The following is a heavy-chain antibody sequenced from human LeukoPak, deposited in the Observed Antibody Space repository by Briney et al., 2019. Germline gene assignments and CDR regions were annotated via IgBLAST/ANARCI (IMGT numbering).Heavy chain of an antibody. CDR3: ARAAYDILTGYYRTPYGMDV. D-gene: IGHD3-9*01. J-gene: IGHJ6*04. V-gene: IGHV3-21*01. CDR1: GFTFSSYS. Sequence: GGSLRLSCAASGFTFSSYSMNWVRQAPGKGLEWVSSISSSSTYIYYADSVKGRFTISRDNAKNTLYLQMNSLRAEDTAVYYCARAAYDILTGYYRTPYGMDVWGKGTTVIVSS. CDR2: ISSSSTYI.